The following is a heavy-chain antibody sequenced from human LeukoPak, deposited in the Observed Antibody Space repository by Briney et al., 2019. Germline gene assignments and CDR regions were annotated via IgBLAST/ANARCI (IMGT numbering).Heavy chain of an antibody. J-gene: IGHJ4*02. CDR1: GGSISSSSY. D-gene: IGHD5-24*01. V-gene: IGHV4-39*01. Sequence: SETLSLTCTVSGGSISSSSYWGWIRQPPGKGLEWIGSIFYSGSTYYNPSLKSRVTISVDTSKNQFSLKLTSVTAADTAVYYCARRRGRWLQLGFDYWGQGTLVTVSS. CDR2: IFYSGST. CDR3: ARRRGRWLQLGFDY.